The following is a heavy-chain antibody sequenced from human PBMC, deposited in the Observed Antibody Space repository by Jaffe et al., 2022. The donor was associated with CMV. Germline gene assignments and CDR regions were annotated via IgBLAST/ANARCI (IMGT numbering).Heavy chain of an antibody. CDR3: ARDYLRGAVAYYFDY. V-gene: IGHV1-46*01. J-gene: IGHJ4*02. CDR2: INPSGGST. CDR1: GYTFTSYY. Sequence: QVQLVQSGAEVKKPGASVKVSCKASGYTFTSYYMHWVRQAPGQGLEWMGIINPSGGSTSYAQKFQGRVTMTRDTSTSTVYMELSSLRSEDTAVYYCARDYLRGAVAYYFDYWGQGTLVTVSS. D-gene: IGHD6-19*01.